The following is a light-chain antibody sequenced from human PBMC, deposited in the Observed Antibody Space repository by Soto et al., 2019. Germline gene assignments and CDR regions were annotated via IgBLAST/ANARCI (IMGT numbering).Light chain of an antibody. CDR2: GAT. CDR3: QQRSSGPRT. CDR1: QSVSSY. V-gene: IGKV3-11*01. J-gene: IGKJ1*01. Sequence: EIVLTQSPATLSLSPGERATLFCRASQSVSSYLAWFQHKPGQAPRLLIYGATNRATGIPARFSGSGSGTDFTLTISILEPEDFAVYYCQQRSSGPRTFGQGTKVDIK.